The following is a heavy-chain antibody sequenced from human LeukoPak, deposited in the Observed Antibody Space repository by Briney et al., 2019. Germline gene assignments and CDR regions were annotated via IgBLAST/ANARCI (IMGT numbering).Heavy chain of an antibody. CDR2: INPNSGRT. V-gene: IGHV1-2*02. CDR1: GYTFTGYY. D-gene: IGHD3-3*01. Sequence: GASVNVSCKASGYTFTGYYMHWVRQAPGQGLEWMGWINPNSGRTNYAQKSQGRVTMTRDTSISTAYMELSSLRSDDTAVYYCAREDSGEWLGLYFQHWGQGTLVTVSS. CDR3: AREDSGEWLGLYFQH. J-gene: IGHJ1*01.